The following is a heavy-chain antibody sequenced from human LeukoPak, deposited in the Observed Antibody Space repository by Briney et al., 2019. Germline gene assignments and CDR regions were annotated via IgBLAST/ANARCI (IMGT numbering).Heavy chain of an antibody. CDR2: ISTYNGDT. D-gene: IGHD3-3*01. CDR1: GYTFTGYY. CDR3: ATRGDYDFWSGWDY. V-gene: IGHV1-18*04. J-gene: IGHJ4*02. Sequence: ASVKVSCKASGYTFTGYYMHWVRQAPGQGLEWMGWISTYNGDTNYAQKLQGRVTMTTDTSTNTTYMELRSLRSDDTAVYYCATRGDYDFWSGWDYWGQGTLVTVSS.